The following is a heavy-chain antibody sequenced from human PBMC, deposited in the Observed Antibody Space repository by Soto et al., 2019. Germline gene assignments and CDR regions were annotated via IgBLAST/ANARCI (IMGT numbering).Heavy chain of an antibody. V-gene: IGHV3-48*02. Sequence: EVQLVESGGGLVEPGGSLRLSCAASGFIFSVYSMTWVRQAPGKGLEWVSYISAGSNTIYYRDSVKGRFTISRDNAKNSLYLQMNSLWDEDTAVYYCARDSGVTGADDYWGQGTLVTVSS. D-gene: IGHD6-19*01. J-gene: IGHJ4*02. CDR1: GFIFSVYS. CDR3: ARDSGVTGADDY. CDR2: ISAGSNTI.